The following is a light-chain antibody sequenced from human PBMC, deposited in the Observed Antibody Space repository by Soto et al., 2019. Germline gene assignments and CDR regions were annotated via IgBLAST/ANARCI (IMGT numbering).Light chain of an antibody. J-gene: IGLJ2*01. Sequence: QSALTQPASVSGSPGQSITISCTGTSSDVGGYNYVSWYQQHPGKAPKLMIYDVSNRPSGVSNRFSGSKSGNTASLTLSGLQAEDEADYYCSSYTSSTRVFGGGPKLTVL. CDR2: DVS. V-gene: IGLV2-14*01. CDR3: SSYTSSTRV. CDR1: SSDVGGYNY.